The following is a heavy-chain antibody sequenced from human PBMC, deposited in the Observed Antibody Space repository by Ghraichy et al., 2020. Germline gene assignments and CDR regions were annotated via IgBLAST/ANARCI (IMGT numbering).Heavy chain of an antibody. D-gene: IGHD6-19*01. CDR1: GCTFSSYA. Sequence: SVKVSCKASGCTFSSYAISWVRQAPGQGLEWMGGIIPRCASITYAQKFQGRLTFTADKSTSTAYMELTSLTSEDTAVYFCARTYPGYSSDYYPKSYYYRDLWGKGTTVAVSS. V-gene: IGHV1-69*06. CDR3: ARTYPGYSSDYYPKSYYYRDL. J-gene: IGHJ6*03. CDR2: IIPRCASI.